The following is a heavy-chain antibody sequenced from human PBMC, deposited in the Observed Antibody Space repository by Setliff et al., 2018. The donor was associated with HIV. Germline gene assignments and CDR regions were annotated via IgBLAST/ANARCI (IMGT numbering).Heavy chain of an antibody. CDR2: MYSGGIT. V-gene: IGHV3-53*01. J-gene: IGHJ2*01. CDR3: ARDVRDIVTSPSYWYFDL. D-gene: IGHD5-12*01. Sequence: PGGSLRLSCAASGFTVSSNYMSWVRQAPGKGLEWVSVMYSGGITYYTDSVKGRFTISRDNSKNTLYLQMNSLRAEDTAVYYCARDVRDIVTSPSYWYFDLWGRGTLVTVSS. CDR1: GFTVSSNY.